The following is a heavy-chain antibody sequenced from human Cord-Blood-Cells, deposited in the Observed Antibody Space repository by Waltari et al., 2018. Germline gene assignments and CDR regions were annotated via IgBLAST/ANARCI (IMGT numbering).Heavy chain of an antibody. CDR3: ARKSRCTNGVCYTPFDY. Sequence: QVQLQESGPGLVKPSETLSPTCTVSGYSISSGYYWGWIRQPPGKGLEWIGSIYHSGSTYYNPSLKSRVTISVDTSKNQFSLKLSSVTAADTAVYYCARKSRCTNGVCYTPFDYWGQGTLVTVSS. V-gene: IGHV4-38-2*02. CDR1: GYSISSGYY. CDR2: IYHSGST. D-gene: IGHD2-8*01. J-gene: IGHJ4*02.